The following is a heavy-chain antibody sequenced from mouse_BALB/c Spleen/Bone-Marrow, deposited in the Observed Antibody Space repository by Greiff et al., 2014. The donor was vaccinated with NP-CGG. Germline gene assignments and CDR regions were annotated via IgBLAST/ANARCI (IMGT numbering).Heavy chain of an antibody. Sequence: QVQLQQSGAELVKPRAPVKLSCKASGYTFTRYWMNWVKQRPGRGLEWIGRIDPSDSETHYNQKFKDKATLTVDKSSSTAYIQLSSLTSEDSAVYYCARDGNYYFDYWGQGATLTVSS. J-gene: IGHJ2*01. V-gene: IGHV1-69*02. CDR2: IDPSDSET. D-gene: IGHD2-1*01. CDR1: GYTFTRYW. CDR3: ARDGNYYFDY.